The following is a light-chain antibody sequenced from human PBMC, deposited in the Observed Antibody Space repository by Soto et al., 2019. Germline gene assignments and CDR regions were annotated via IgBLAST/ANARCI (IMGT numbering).Light chain of an antibody. V-gene: IGKV1-39*01. J-gene: IGKJ5*01. CDR1: QSISSY. Sequence: DVEVTQSPSSLSASLGDRVTITCRGSQSISSYLNWYQQKPGKAPKLLIYAASSLQSGVPSRFSGSGSGTDFTLTISSLQTEDFAVYYGQQYNTWRSISFGQGTRLEIK. CDR3: QQYNTWRSIS. CDR2: AAS.